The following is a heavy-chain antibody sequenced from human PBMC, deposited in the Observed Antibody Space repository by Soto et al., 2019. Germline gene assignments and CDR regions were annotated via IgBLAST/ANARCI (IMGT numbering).Heavy chain of an antibody. V-gene: IGHV3-74*01. Sequence: EVQLVESGGGLVQPGGSLRLSCAASGFTFSSYWMHWVRQAPGKGPVWVSRINSDGSSTSYADSVKGRFTISRDNAKNTVYLQMNSLRAEDTAVYYCARTSLVVPAATRGDYWGQGTLVTVSS. J-gene: IGHJ4*02. D-gene: IGHD2-15*01. CDR1: GFTFSSYW. CDR2: INSDGSST. CDR3: ARTSLVVPAATRGDY.